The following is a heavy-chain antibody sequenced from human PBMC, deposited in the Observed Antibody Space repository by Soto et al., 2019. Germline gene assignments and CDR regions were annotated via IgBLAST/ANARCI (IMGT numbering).Heavy chain of an antibody. D-gene: IGHD3-22*01. CDR1: GDSIRNRNYY. CDR2: RYDDAST. Sequence: QLQLQESGPGLVKPSETLSLSCSVSGDSIRNRNYYWAWIRQPPGKGLEWIVSRYDDASTFYNPSLKRRVPISIDTSKKQLSLKVTSVTAADTAVYYCARGLYLGPSGYYLDFWGQGTLVTVSS. V-gene: IGHV4-39*01. J-gene: IGHJ4*02. CDR3: ARGLYLGPSGYYLDF.